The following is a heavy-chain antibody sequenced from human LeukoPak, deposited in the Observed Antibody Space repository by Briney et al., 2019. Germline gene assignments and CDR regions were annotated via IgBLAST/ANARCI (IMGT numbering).Heavy chain of an antibody. J-gene: IGHJ5*02. D-gene: IGHD2-15*01. V-gene: IGHV4-59*08. CDR2: IYYSGST. CDR3: ARGPPLPLIVVVVAATLRFVGGFDP. Sequence: SETLSLTCTVSGGSIGSYYWSWIRQPPGKGLEWIGYIYYSGSTNYNPSLKSRVTISVDTSKNQFSLKLSSVTAADTAVYYCARGPPLPLIVVVVAATLRFVGGFDPWGQGTLVTVSS. CDR1: GGSIGSYY.